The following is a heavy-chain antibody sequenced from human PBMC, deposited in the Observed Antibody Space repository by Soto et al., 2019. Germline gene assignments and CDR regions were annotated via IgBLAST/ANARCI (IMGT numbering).Heavy chain of an antibody. Sequence: EVQLVESGGGLVQPGGSLRLSCAASGFTVSSNYMSWVRQAPGKGLEWVSVIYSGGSTYYADSVKGRFTISRDNSKNTLYLQMNSLRAEDTAVYYCARGRSSGWYAYYYMDVWGKGTTVTVSS. J-gene: IGHJ6*03. D-gene: IGHD6-19*01. CDR1: GFTVSSNY. V-gene: IGHV3-66*01. CDR3: ARGRSSGWYAYYYMDV. CDR2: IYSGGST.